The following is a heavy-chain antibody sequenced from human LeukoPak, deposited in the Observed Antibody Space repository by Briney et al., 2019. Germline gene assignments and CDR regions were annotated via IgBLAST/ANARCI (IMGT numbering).Heavy chain of an antibody. CDR3: AKSFGPVIAAAGTGAD. Sequence: GGSLRLSCAASGFTFSSYAMSWVRQAPGKGLEWVSAISGSGGSTYYADSVKGRFTISRDNSKNTLYLQMSSLRAEDTGVYYCAKSFGPVIAAAGTGADWGQGTLVTVSS. CDR1: GFTFSSYA. D-gene: IGHD6-13*01. J-gene: IGHJ4*02. V-gene: IGHV3-23*01. CDR2: ISGSGGST.